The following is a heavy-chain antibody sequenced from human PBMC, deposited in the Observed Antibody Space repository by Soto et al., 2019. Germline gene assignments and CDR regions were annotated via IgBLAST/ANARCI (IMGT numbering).Heavy chain of an antibody. CDR2: IYYSGCT. Sequence: SETLSLTCNVSGGSISSSSYYWGWIRQPPGKGLEWIGSIYYSGCTYYNPSHKSRVTISVDTSKNQFSLKLSSVTAADTAVYYCARRLDIIECGSYRSKAAGAVDYWGQGTLVTVSS. CDR1: GGSISSSSYY. J-gene: IGHJ4*02. D-gene: IGHD3-16*02. CDR3: ARRLDIIECGSYRSKAAGAVDY. V-gene: IGHV4-39*01.